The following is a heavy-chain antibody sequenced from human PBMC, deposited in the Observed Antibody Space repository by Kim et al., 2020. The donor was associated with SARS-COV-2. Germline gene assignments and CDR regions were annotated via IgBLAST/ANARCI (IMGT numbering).Heavy chain of an antibody. D-gene: IGHD3-22*01. Sequence: YAASGEGRFIISRDNSKNTLHLQTNSLRAEDTAVYYCARHVGSSGSEFHHWGQGALVTVSS. V-gene: IGHV3-23*01. CDR3: ARHVGSSGSEFHH. J-gene: IGHJ1*01.